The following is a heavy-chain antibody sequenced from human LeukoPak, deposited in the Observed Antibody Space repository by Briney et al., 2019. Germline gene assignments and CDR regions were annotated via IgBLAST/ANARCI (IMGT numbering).Heavy chain of an antibody. Sequence: GSVKVSCKVSGYTLTELSMHWVRQAPGKGLEWMGGFDPEDGETIYAQKFQGRVTMTEDTSTDTAYMELSSLRSEDTAVYYCAASPYDFWSGSSGGMDYWGQGTLVTVSS. D-gene: IGHD3-3*01. CDR1: GYTLTELS. J-gene: IGHJ4*02. CDR2: FDPEDGET. V-gene: IGHV1-24*01. CDR3: AASPYDFWSGSSGGMDY.